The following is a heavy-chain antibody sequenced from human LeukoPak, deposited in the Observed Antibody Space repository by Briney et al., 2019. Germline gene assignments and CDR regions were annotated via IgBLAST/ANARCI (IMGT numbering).Heavy chain of an antibody. CDR1: GFTFSSYS. J-gene: IGHJ6*03. CDR3: AKSGGSGYRYYYYYYMDV. D-gene: IGHD3-22*01. CDR2: ISSSSTYI. Sequence: GGSLRLSCAASGFTFSSYSMNWVRQAPGKGLEWVSSISSSSTYIYYADSVKGRFTISRDNSKNTLYLQMNSLRAEDTAVYNCAKSGGSGYRYYYYYYMDVWGKGTTVTVSS. V-gene: IGHV3-21*01.